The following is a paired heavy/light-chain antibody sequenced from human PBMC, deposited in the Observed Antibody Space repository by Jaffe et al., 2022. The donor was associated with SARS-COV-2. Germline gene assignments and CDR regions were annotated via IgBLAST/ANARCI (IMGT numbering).Heavy chain of an antibody. J-gene: IGHJ4*02. D-gene: IGHD6-6*01. CDR3: ARGQLYSSSSADY. Sequence: QVQLVESGGGLVKPGGSLRLSCAASGFTFSDYYMSWIRQAPGKGLEWVSYISSSSSYTNYADSVKGRFTISRDNAKNSLYLQMNSLRAEDTAVYYCARGQLYSSSSADYWGQGTLVTVSS. CDR2: ISSSSSYT. CDR1: GFTFSDYY. V-gene: IGHV3-11*06.
Light chain of an antibody. CDR3: QQYNSYSTT. J-gene: IGKJ2*01. CDR1: QSISSW. CDR2: KAS. Sequence: DIQMTQSPSTLSASVGDRVTITCRASQSISSWLAWYQQKPGKAPKLLIYKASSLESGVPSRFSGSGSGTEFTLTISSLQPDDFATYYCQQYNSYSTTFGQGTKLEIK. V-gene: IGKV1-5*03.